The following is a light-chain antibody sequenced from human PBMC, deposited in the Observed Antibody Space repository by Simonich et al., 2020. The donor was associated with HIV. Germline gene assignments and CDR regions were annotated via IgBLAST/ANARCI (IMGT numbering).Light chain of an antibody. V-gene: IGKV3-11*01. CDR1: HSGSSY. CDR3: QQRSYWMYT. CDR2: DAS. J-gene: IGKJ2*01. Sequence: EIVLTQPPATLSLSPGERSTLSCRASHSGSSYLAWYQQKPSQAPRLLIYDASNRATGIPARFSGSGSGTDFTLTISSLEPEDFAVYYCQQRSYWMYTFGQGTKLEIK.